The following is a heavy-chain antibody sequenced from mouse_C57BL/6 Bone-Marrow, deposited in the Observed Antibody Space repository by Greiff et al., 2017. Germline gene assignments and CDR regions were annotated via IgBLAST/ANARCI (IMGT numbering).Heavy chain of an antibody. CDR3: TRGGYYAFCDY. CDR1: GFTFSDAW. Sequence: EVKLMESGGGLVQPGGSMKLSCAASGFTFSDAWMDWVRQSPEKGLEWVAEIRNKANNHATYYAVSVKGRFTISREDSKCSVYLQKNSLRAEDTGIYYCTRGGYYAFCDYWGQGTTLTVSS. CDR2: IRNKANNHAT. V-gene: IGHV6-6*01. J-gene: IGHJ2*01. D-gene: IGHD2-3*01.